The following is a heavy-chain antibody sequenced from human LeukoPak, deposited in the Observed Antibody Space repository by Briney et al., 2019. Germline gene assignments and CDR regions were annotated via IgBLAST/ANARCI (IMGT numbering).Heavy chain of an antibody. CDR3: ARRFPHSSGYYYRP. CDR2: IYHRGST. Sequence: SETLSLTCTVSGYSISNGYYWGWIRQPPGKGLEWVGSIYHRGSTYYNPSLRSRVTISVDTSKNQFSLKLSSVTAADTAVYYCARRFPHSSGYYYRPWGQGTLVTVSS. J-gene: IGHJ5*02. V-gene: IGHV4-38-2*02. D-gene: IGHD3-22*01. CDR1: GYSISNGYY.